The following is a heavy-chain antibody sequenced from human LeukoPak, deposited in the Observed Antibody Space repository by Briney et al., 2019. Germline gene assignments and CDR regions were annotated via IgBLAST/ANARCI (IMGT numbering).Heavy chain of an antibody. J-gene: IGHJ6*03. CDR2: ISSSSSTI. CDR3: ARGDDYYDSSYYYYMDV. Sequence: PGGSLRLSCAASGFTFSSYSMNWVSQAPGKGLEWVSYISSSSSTIYYADSVKGRFTISRDNAKNSLYLQMNSLRAEDTAVYYCARGDDYYDSSYYYYMDVWGKGTTVTVSS. CDR1: GFTFSSYS. D-gene: IGHD3-22*01. V-gene: IGHV3-48*01.